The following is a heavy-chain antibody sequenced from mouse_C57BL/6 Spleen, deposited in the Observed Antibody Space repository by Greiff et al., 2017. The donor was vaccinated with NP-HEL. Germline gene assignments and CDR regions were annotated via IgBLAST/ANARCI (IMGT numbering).Heavy chain of an antibody. Sequence: VKVVESGPGLVQPSQSLSITCTVSGFSLTSYGVHWVRQSPGKGLEWLGVIWRGGSTDYNAAFMSRLSITKDNSKSKVFFKMNSLQADDTAIYYCAGYYYGSSYLYAMDYWGQGTSVTVSS. CDR2: IWRGGST. V-gene: IGHV2-5*01. J-gene: IGHJ4*01. CDR3: AGYYYGSSYLYAMDY. CDR1: GFSLTSYG. D-gene: IGHD1-1*01.